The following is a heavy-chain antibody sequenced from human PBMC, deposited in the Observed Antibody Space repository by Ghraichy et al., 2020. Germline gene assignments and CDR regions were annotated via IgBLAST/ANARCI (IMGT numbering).Heavy chain of an antibody. CDR2: IYYSGST. V-gene: IGHV4-39*01. Sequence: SETLSLTCTVSGGSISSSSYSWGWIRQPPGKGLEWIGSIYYSGSTYYNPSLKSRVTISVDTSKNQFSLKLSSVTAADTAVYYCARQHGSSLNLIDYWVQGTLFTVSS. J-gene: IGHJ4*02. CDR1: GGSISSSSYS. CDR3: ARQHGSSLNLIDY. D-gene: IGHD6-13*01.